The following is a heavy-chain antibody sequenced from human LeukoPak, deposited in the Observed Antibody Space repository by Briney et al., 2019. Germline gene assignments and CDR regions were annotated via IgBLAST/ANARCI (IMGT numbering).Heavy chain of an antibody. V-gene: IGHV3-21*01. Sequence: PGGSPRLSCAASGFTISSYSMNWVRQAPGKGLEWVSSISSSSYIYYADSVKGRFTISRDNAKNSLYLQMNSLRAEDTAVYYCARDPYGDAPVDYWGQGTLVTVSS. CDR2: ISSSSYI. CDR3: ARDPYGDAPVDY. J-gene: IGHJ4*02. CDR1: GFTISSYS. D-gene: IGHD4-17*01.